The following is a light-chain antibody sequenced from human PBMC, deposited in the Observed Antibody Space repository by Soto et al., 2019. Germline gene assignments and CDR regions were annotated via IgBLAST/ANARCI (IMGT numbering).Light chain of an antibody. Sequence: EIAMTQSPGTLSVSPGERATLSCRAGQSVSSNLAWYQQKPGQAPRLVIYDASTRATGIPDRFRGSGSGTDFTLTISRLEPEDFAVYYCYQYDTSPWTFGQGTKVDIK. CDR2: DAS. CDR3: YQYDTSPWT. J-gene: IGKJ1*01. CDR1: QSVSSN. V-gene: IGKV3-20*01.